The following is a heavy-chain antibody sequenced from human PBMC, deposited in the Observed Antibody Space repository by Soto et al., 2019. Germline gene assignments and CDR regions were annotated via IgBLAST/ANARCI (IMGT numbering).Heavy chain of an antibody. J-gene: IGHJ5*02. D-gene: IGHD4-17*01. CDR1: GYSFTTYW. Sequence: GESLKISCKGSGYSFTTYWIGWVRQMPGKGLEWMGIIYPGDSDTRYSPSFRGQVTISADKSISTAYLQWSSLKASDTAMYYCTRGADLGSVKFDPWGQGTLVTVSS. V-gene: IGHV5-51*01. CDR3: TRGADLGSVKFDP. CDR2: IYPGDSDT.